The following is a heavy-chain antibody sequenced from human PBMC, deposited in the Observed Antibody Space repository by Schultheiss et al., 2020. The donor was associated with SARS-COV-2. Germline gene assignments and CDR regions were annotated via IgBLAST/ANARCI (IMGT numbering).Heavy chain of an antibody. CDR3: AKDLRADYYYGMDV. Sequence: SQTLSLTCTVSGGSISSYYWSWIRQPAGKGLEWIGRIYTSGSTNYNPSLKSRVTISVDTSKNQFSLKLSSVTAADTAVYYCAKDLRADYYYGMDVWGQGTTVTVSS. CDR1: GGSISSYY. V-gene: IGHV4-4*07. J-gene: IGHJ6*02. D-gene: IGHD3-10*01. CDR2: IYTSGST.